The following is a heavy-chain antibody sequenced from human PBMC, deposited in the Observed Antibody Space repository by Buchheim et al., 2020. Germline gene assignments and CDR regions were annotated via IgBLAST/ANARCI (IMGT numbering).Heavy chain of an antibody. CDR3: AEVTDILTWGST. Sequence: EVQLLESGGGLVQPGGSLRLSCAASGFTFSSYAMSWVRQAPGKGLVWVSAISGSGGSTYYADSVKGRFTISRDNAKNTLYLQVNSLSAEDTAVYYWAEVTDILTWGSTWGQGTL. CDR2: ISGSGGST. V-gene: IGHV3-23*01. J-gene: IGHJ5*02. D-gene: IGHD3-9*01. CDR1: GFTFSSYA.